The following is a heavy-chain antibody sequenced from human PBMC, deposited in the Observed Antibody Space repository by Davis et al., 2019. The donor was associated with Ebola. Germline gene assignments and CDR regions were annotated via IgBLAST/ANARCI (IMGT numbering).Heavy chain of an antibody. CDR3: ARDRPILRFLEGNWFDP. V-gene: IGHV1-8*01. CDR1: GYTFTSYD. Sequence: ASVQVSCKASGYTFTSYDINWVRQATGQGLEWMGWMNPNSGNTGYSQKFQGRVTITRDTSASTAYMELSSLRSEDTAVYYCARDRPILRFLEGNWFDPWGQGTLVTVSS. CDR2: MNPNSGNT. D-gene: IGHD3-3*01. J-gene: IGHJ5*02.